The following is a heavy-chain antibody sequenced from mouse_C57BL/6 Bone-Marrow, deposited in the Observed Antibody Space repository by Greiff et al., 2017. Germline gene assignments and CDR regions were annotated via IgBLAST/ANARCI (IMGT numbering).Heavy chain of an antibody. CDR1: GYSITSGYY. V-gene: IGHV3-6*01. D-gene: IGHD1-1*02. J-gene: IGHJ1*03. CDR2: ISYDGSN. Sequence: DVKLQESGPGLVKPSQSLSLTCSVTGYSITSGYYWNWIRQFPGNKLEWMGYISYDGSNNYNPSLKNRISITRDTSKNQFFLKLNSVTTEDTATYYCAREDGRRYFDVWGTGTTVTVSS. CDR3: AREDGRRYFDV.